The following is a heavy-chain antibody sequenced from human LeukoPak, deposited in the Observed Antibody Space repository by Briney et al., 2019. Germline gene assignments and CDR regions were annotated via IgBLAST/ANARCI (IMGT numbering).Heavy chain of an antibody. D-gene: IGHD6-13*01. CDR3: ARDSSSWYELVSYFDY. V-gene: IGHV3-7*01. CDR2: IKQDGSEK. Sequence: GGSLRLSCAASGFTFSSYWMSWGRQAPGKGLEWVANIKQDGSEKYYVDSVKGRFTISRDNAKNSLYLQMNSLRAEDTAVYYCARDSSSWYELVSYFDYWGQGTLVTVSS. CDR1: GFTFSSYW. J-gene: IGHJ4*02.